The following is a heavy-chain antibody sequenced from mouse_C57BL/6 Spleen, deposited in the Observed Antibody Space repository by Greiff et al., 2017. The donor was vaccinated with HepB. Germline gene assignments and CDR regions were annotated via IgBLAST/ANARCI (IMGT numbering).Heavy chain of an antibody. CDR3: AMTAQANYFDY. D-gene: IGHD3-2*02. Sequence: VQGVESGAELARPGASVKLSCKASGYTFTSYGISWVKQRTGQGLEWIGEIYPRSGNTYYNEKFKGKATLTADKSSSTAYMELRSLTSEDSAVYFCAMTAQANYFDYWGQGTTLTVSS. V-gene: IGHV1-81*01. CDR2: IYPRSGNT. J-gene: IGHJ2*01. CDR1: GYTFTSYG.